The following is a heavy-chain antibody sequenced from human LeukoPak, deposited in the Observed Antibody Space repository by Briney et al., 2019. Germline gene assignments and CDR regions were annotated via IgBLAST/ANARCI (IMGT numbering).Heavy chain of an antibody. J-gene: IGHJ4*02. CDR3: ARTESSMGLDYYDSSGYASYFDY. Sequence: GGSLRLSCAASGFTFSSYGMHWVRQAPGKGLEWVAVISYDGSNKYYADSVKGRFTISRDNSKNTLYLQMNSLRAEDTAVYYCARTESSMGLDYYDSSGYASYFDYWGQGTLVTVSS. D-gene: IGHD3-22*01. CDR1: GFTFSSYG. CDR2: ISYDGSNK. V-gene: IGHV3-30*19.